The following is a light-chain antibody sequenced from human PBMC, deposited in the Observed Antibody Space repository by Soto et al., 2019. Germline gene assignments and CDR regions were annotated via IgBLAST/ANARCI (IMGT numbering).Light chain of an antibody. V-gene: IGKV1-39*01. CDR3: QQGFSTPLT. J-gene: IGKJ4*01. CDR2: TAS. Sequence: DIQMTQSPSSLSASVGDRVTITCRSSQSVSLYLNWYQQKPGRAPKLLISTASSLQSGVTSRFSGSGSGTDFTLTISSVQPEDSATYFCQQGFSTPLTFGGGAKVE. CDR1: QSVSLY.